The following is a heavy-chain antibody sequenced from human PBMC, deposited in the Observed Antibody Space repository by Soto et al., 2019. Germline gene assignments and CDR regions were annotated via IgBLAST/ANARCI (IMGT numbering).Heavy chain of an antibody. Sequence: QVQLVESGGGVVQPGRSLRLSCAASGFTFSSYGMHWVRQAPGKGLEWVAVIWYDGSNKYYADSVKGRFTISRDNSKHTLYLQMNSLRAEDRAVYYCARAAPRYCSGGSCYLYGSDGDYVVYYYYYGMDVWGQGTTVTVSS. D-gene: IGHD2-15*01. V-gene: IGHV3-33*01. J-gene: IGHJ6*02. CDR1: GFTFSSYG. CDR2: IWYDGSNK. CDR3: ARAAPRYCSGGSCYLYGSDGDYVVYYYYYGMDV.